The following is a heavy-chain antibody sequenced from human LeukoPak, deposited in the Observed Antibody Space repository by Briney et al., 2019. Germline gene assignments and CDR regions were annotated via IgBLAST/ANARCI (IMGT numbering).Heavy chain of an antibody. Sequence: GESLKISCKGSGYSFTSYWIGWVRQMPGKGLEWMGIIYPGDSDTRYSPSFQGQVTISADKSISTAYLQWSSLKASDTAMYYCARRYCSSTSCYTYYFYYWGQGTLVTVSS. CDR2: IYPGDSDT. J-gene: IGHJ4*02. CDR3: ARRYCSSTSCYTYYFYY. D-gene: IGHD2-2*02. CDR1: GYSFTSYW. V-gene: IGHV5-51*01.